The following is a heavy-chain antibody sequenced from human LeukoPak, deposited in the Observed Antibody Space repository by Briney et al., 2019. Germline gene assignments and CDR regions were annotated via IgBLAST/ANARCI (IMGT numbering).Heavy chain of an antibody. D-gene: IGHD1-20*01. CDR3: AREGLTRLNWFDP. CDR2: INPSGGST. J-gene: IGHJ5*02. V-gene: IGHV1-46*01. Sequence: ASVKVSCKASGYTFTSYYMHWVRQAPGQGLEWMGIINPSGGSTSYAQKFQGRVTMTRDMSTSTVYMELSSLRSEDTVVYYCAREGLTRLNWFDPWGQGTLVTVSS. CDR1: GYTFTSYY.